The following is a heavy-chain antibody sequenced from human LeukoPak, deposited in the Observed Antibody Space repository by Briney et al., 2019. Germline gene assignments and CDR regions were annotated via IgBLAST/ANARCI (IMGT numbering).Heavy chain of an antibody. Sequence: GGSLRLSCAASEFTFSSYTMTWVRQAPGKGLEWVSSIGTNPDFIYYADSVEGRFTISRDNAKNSLYLEMTSLRAEDTAVYYCARPREFYSDNGVLTVDLWGQGTLVTVSS. CDR2: IGTNPDFI. CDR3: ARPREFYSDNGVLTVDL. D-gene: IGHD2-8*01. V-gene: IGHV3-21*01. J-gene: IGHJ4*02. CDR1: EFTFSSYT.